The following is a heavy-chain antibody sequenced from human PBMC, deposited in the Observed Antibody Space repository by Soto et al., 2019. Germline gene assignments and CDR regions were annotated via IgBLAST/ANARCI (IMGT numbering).Heavy chain of an antibody. Sequence: QVQLVQSGAEVKKPGASVTVSCKTSGYTFSNYGIYRVRLAPGQGLEWMGWISGYNGNTNYAQTGQGRVTMTTDTSTGTVYMELRSLKSDDTAIYYCSRFIMVGGWFDPNYYHGMDVWGQGTTVTVSS. V-gene: IGHV1-18*01. CDR1: GYTFSNYG. D-gene: IGHD6-19*01. J-gene: IGHJ6*02. CDR2: ISGYNGNT. CDR3: SRFIMVGGWFDPNYYHGMDV.